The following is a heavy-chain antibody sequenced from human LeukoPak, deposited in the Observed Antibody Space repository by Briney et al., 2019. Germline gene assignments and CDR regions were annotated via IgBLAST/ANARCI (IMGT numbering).Heavy chain of an antibody. D-gene: IGHD2-2*02. V-gene: IGHV1-69*05. CDR3: AREERPYCSSTSCYNFDY. CDR2: IIPIFGTA. Sequence: SLKVSCKASGGTFSSYAISWVRQAPGQGLEWMGGIIPIFGTANYAQKFQGRVTITTDESTSTAYMELSSLRSEDTAVYYCAREERPYCSSTSCYNFDYWGQGTLVTVSS. J-gene: IGHJ4*02. CDR1: GGTFSSYA.